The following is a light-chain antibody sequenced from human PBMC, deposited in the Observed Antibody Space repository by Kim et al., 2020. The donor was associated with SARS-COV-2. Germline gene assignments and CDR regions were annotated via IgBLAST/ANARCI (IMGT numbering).Light chain of an antibody. CDR1: SSNIGASYD. J-gene: IGLJ3*02. CDR3: QSYDKSLGGWV. CDR2: DNN. Sequence: QTVTISCTGSSSNIGASYDVHWYQQLPGTAPKLLIYDNNLRPSGVPDRFSGSKSGTSASLAITGLQGDDEADYHCQSYDKSLGGWVFGGGTKLTVL. V-gene: IGLV1-40*01.